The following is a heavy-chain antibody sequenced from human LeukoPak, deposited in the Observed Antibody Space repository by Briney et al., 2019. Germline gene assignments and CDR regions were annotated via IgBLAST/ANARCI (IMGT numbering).Heavy chain of an antibody. CDR2: IWYDGSNK. D-gene: IGHD1-26*01. CDR3: ARDRGGSYYVDYFDY. CDR1: GFTFSSYG. Sequence: GGSLRPSCEASGFTFSSYGMHWVRQAPGKGLEGVAVIWYDGSNKYYADSVKGRFTISRDNSKNTLYLQMNSLRAEDTAVYCCARDRGGSYYVDYFDYWGQGTLVTVSS. V-gene: IGHV3-33*01. J-gene: IGHJ4*02.